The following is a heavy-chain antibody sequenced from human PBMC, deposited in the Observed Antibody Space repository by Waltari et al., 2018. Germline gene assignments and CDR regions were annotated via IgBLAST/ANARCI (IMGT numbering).Heavy chain of an antibody. D-gene: IGHD1-26*01. V-gene: IGHV1-3*03. CDR1: GYTFTSYA. CDR3: ARGSSGSYSSYYYYMDV. CDR2: IKAGNGNT. Sequence: QVQLVQSGAEVKKPGASVKVSCKASGYTFTSYAMHWVRQAPGQRLEWMGWIKAGNGNTKDSQEFQGRVTITRDTSASTAYMELSSLRSEDMAVYYCARGSSGSYSSYYYYMDVWGKGTTVTVSS. J-gene: IGHJ6*03.